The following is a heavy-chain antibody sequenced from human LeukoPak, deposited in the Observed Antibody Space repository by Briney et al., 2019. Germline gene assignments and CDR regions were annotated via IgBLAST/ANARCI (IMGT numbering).Heavy chain of an antibody. Sequence: SVKVSCKASGGTFSSYAISWVRQAPGQGLEWMGGIIPIFGTANYAQKFQGRVTITTDESTSTAYMELSSLRSEDTAVYYCASGSIYCSSTSCYLTANYYYYMDVWGKGTTVTVSS. CDR3: ASGSIYCSSTSCYLTANYYYYMDV. D-gene: IGHD2-2*01. CDR1: GGTFSSYA. V-gene: IGHV1-69*05. CDR2: IIPIFGTA. J-gene: IGHJ6*03.